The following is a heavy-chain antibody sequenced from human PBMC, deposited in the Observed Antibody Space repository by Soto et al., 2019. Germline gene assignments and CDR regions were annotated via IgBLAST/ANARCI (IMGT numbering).Heavy chain of an antibody. Sequence: QVQLVQSGAEVKKPGSSVKVSCKASGGTFSTSAISWVRQAPGQGLEWVGGIMPVFPTPDYAQNFQGRVTITADESTTTAYLELTSLRADDSAVYYCARDKDRLQLGGNYYYILDVWGQGTAITVSS. CDR3: ARDKDRLQLGGNYYYILDV. CDR1: GGTFSTSA. CDR2: IMPVFPTP. D-gene: IGHD1-1*01. V-gene: IGHV1-69*12. J-gene: IGHJ6*02.